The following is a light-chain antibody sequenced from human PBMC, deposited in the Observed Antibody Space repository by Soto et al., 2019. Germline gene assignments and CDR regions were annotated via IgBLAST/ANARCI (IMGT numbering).Light chain of an antibody. CDR3: QSFDTSLSGFVV. CDR2: DNN. Sequence: QPVLTQPPSMSGAPGQRVTISCTGSISNIGAGYDVHWYQQHPGTAPKLLIFDNNNRPSGVPDRFSGSKSDTSASLAITGLQAEDEADYYCQSFDTSLSGFVVFGGGTKLTVL. V-gene: IGLV1-40*01. J-gene: IGLJ2*01. CDR1: ISNIGAGYD.